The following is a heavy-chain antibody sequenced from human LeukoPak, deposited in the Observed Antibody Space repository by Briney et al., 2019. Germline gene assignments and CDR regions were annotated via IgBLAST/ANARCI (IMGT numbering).Heavy chain of an antibody. J-gene: IGHJ5*02. D-gene: IGHD5-18*01. CDR3: ARVGLLWSNWFDP. V-gene: IGHV3-48*04. CDR1: GFTFSTYG. Sequence: TGGSLRLSCAASGFTFSTYGMSWVRQAPGKGLEWISYIGGDSMTIYHADSVKGRFTTSRDNAKNSLFLQMNNLRAEDTAVYYCARVGLLWSNWFDPWGQGNLVTVSS. CDR2: IGGDSMTI.